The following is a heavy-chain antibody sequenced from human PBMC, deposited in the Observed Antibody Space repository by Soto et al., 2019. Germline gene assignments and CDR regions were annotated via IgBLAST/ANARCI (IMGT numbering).Heavy chain of an antibody. CDR2: ISSSGSYI. V-gene: IGHV3-21*01. CDR3: ARDSVGYGMDV. Sequence: GGSLRLSCAASGVPFSSYSMNWVRQAPGKGLEWVSSISSSGSYIYYADSVKGRFTISRDNAKNSLYLQMNSLRAEDTAVYYCARDSVGYGMDVWGQGTTVTVSS. CDR1: GVPFSSYS. J-gene: IGHJ6*02.